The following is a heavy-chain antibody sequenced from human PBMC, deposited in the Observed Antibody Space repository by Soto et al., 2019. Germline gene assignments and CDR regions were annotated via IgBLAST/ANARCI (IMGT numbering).Heavy chain of an antibody. Sequence: SETLSLTCAVSGGSISSGGYSWSWIRQPPGKGLEWIGYIYHSGSTYYNPSLKSRVTISVDRSKNQFSLKLSSVTAADTAVYYCARGGPAAKFDPWGQGTLVTVSS. V-gene: IGHV4-30-2*01. D-gene: IGHD2-2*01. CDR3: ARGGPAAKFDP. J-gene: IGHJ5*02. CDR1: GGSISSGGYS. CDR2: IYHSGST.